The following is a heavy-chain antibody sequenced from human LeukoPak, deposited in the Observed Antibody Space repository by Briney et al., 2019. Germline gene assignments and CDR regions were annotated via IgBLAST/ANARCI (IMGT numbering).Heavy chain of an antibody. D-gene: IGHD3-3*01. V-gene: IGHV3-53*04. Sequence: GGSLRLSCAVSGFTVSSNYMSWVRQAPGKGMDRVSFIYSGGSTYYAGSVKGRFTISRHNYKNTLYLQMNSLRAEDTAVHYCARVLRFLEWPYYFDYWGQGTLVTVSS. CDR2: IYSGGST. CDR1: GFTVSSNY. CDR3: ARVLRFLEWPYYFDY. J-gene: IGHJ4*02.